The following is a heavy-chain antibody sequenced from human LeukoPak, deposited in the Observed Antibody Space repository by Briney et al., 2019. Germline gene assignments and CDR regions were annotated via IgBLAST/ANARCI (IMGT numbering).Heavy chain of an antibody. CDR2: ITSAGVTT. Sequence: SGGSLRLSCAASGFTFSDYAMHWVRQVPGKGLDYVSAITSAGVTTFYANSVKGRFTISRDNSKNTLYLQMDSLRVEDMAVYYCAMENPPFRGVWGSYRFTGFVFDLWGHGTMVTVSS. D-gene: IGHD3-16*02. CDR3: AMENPPFRGVWGSYRFTGFVFDL. J-gene: IGHJ3*01. CDR1: GFTFSDYA. V-gene: IGHV3-64*01.